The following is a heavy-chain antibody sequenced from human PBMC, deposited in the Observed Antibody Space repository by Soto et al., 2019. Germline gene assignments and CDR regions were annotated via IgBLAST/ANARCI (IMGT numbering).Heavy chain of an antibody. J-gene: IGHJ4*02. D-gene: IGHD3-10*01. Sequence: QVQLVQSGPEVKKPGASVRVSCMTSGYAFTSYGVNWVRHVPGQGLEWMGWIAPHSGRTTYLPKFQGRVTITADPSTNTAYMELTSLSSDDTGIYFCARAATGSYHSAYWGQGTVVTVSA. CDR2: IAPHSGRT. V-gene: IGHV1-18*04. CDR1: GYAFTSYG. CDR3: ARAATGSYHSAY.